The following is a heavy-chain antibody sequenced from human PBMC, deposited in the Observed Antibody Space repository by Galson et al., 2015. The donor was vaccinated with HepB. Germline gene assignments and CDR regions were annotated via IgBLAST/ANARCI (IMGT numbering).Heavy chain of an antibody. CDR3: ASGGKFCTGGSCQH. CDR1: GFSFRSSA. J-gene: IGHJ1*01. D-gene: IGHD2-8*02. V-gene: IGHV3-23*01. Sequence: SLRLACVASGFSFRSSAMTWVRQTPGMGLEWVSAIGGDSNYIYYGDSVKGRFTISRANSKNTLYLHMNSLRAEDTAAYYFASGGKFCTGGSCQHWGQGTLVTVSP. CDR2: IGGDSNYI.